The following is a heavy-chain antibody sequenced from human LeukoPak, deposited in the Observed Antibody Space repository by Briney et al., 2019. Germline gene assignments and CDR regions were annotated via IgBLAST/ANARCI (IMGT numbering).Heavy chain of an antibody. CDR2: INSDGSST. CDR1: GFTFSSYW. CDR3: ARGAGDQSDYYYGMDV. J-gene: IGHJ6*02. Sequence: QPGGSLRLSCAASGFTFSSYWMHWVRQAPGKGLVWVSRINSDGSSTNYADSVKGRFTISRDNAKNTLYLQMNSLRAEDTAVYYCARGAGDQSDYYYGMDVWGQGTTVTVSS. V-gene: IGHV3-74*01. D-gene: IGHD3-16*01.